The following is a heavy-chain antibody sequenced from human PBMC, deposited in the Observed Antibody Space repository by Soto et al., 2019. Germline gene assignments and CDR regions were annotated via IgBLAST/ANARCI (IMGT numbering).Heavy chain of an antibody. J-gene: IGHJ5*02. CDR1: GFTFSSYA. Sequence: GGSLRLSCAASGFTFSSYAMSWVRQAPGKGLEWVSAISGSGGSTYYADSVKGRFTISRDNSKNTLYLQMNSLRAEDTAVYYCAKDRILRYFDWLPNWFDPWGQGTLVTVSS. CDR2: ISGSGGST. D-gene: IGHD3-9*01. V-gene: IGHV3-23*01. CDR3: AKDRILRYFDWLPNWFDP.